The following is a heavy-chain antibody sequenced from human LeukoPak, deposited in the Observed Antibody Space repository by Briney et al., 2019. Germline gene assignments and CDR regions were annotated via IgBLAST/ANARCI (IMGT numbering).Heavy chain of an antibody. V-gene: IGHV4-30-4*01. CDR2: IYYSGST. J-gene: IGHJ3*02. Sequence: SQTLSLTCTVSGGSISSGDYYWSWIRQPPGKGLEWIGYIYYSGSTYYNPSLKSRVTISVDTSKNQLSLKLSSVTAADTAVYYCARERNSGYHGSAFDIWGQGTMVTVSS. D-gene: IGHD5-12*01. CDR3: ARERNSGYHGSAFDI. CDR1: GGSISSGDYY.